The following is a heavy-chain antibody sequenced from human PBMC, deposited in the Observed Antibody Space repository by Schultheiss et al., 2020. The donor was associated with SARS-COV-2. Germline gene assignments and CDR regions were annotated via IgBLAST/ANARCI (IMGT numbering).Heavy chain of an antibody. CDR1: GYTFTGYY. Sequence: ASVKVSCKASGYTFTGYYIHWVRHVPGQGLEWMGWINPKSGGTNFAQKFQGRVTMTRDTSISTAYMELSRLRSDDTAVYYCARESLGYCSSTSCYETLNFDYWGQGTLVTVSS. V-gene: IGHV1-2*02. J-gene: IGHJ4*02. D-gene: IGHD2-2*01. CDR2: INPKSGGT. CDR3: ARESLGYCSSTSCYETLNFDY.